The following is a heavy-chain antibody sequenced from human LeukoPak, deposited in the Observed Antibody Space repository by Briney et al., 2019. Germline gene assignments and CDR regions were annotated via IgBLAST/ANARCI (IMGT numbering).Heavy chain of an antibody. D-gene: IGHD7-27*01. Sequence: PGGSLRLSCAGAGFTFSNSGIHWVRQAPGKGLEWVAVISHHGSDRYYGDAVKGRFTISRDNSKNTLYLQMNSLRAEDTAVYYCAKDAAASNWGSGNYYYMDVWGKGTTVTVSS. CDR3: AKDAAASNWGSGNYYYMDV. J-gene: IGHJ6*03. CDR1: GFTFSNSG. CDR2: ISHHGSDR. V-gene: IGHV3-30*18.